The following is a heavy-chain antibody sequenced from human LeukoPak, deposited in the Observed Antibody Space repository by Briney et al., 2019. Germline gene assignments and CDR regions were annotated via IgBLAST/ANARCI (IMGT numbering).Heavy chain of an antibody. J-gene: IGHJ4*02. D-gene: IGHD3-10*01. Sequence: PSETLSLTCTVSGDSISSYYWSWIRQPPGKGLEWIGYIYHSGSTYYNPSLNSRVTISLDTSRNQFSLKLSSVTAADTAVYYCAIMVHGVHTYFASWGQGNLVAVSS. CDR3: AIMVHGVHTYFAS. CDR1: GDSISSYY. V-gene: IGHV4-59*01. CDR2: IYHSGST.